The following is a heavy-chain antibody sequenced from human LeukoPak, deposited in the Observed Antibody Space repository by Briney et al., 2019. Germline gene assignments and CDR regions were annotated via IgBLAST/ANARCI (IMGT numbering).Heavy chain of an antibody. CDR1: GYTFTGFY. CDR2: INPNSGGT. CDR3: ALNGDSWYLGSYYFDY. Sequence: ASVKVSCKASGYTFTGFYMHWVRQALGQGLEWMGRINPNSGGTNYAQKLQGRVTMTTDTSTSTAYMELRSLRSDDTAVYYCALNGDSWYLGSYYFDYWGQGTLVTVSS. D-gene: IGHD6-13*01. J-gene: IGHJ4*02. V-gene: IGHV1-2*06.